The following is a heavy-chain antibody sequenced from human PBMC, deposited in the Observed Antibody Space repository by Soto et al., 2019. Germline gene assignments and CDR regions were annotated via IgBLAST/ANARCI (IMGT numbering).Heavy chain of an antibody. Sequence: SSVKVSCKASGYTFISYGISWVRQAPGQGLEWVGWMSAFTGKADYAQIFQDRVTMTTDTSTSTAYMELRSLRSDDTAVYYCARVQVFIGSAYYYGDWWGKAPVVTASS. V-gene: IGHV1-18*04. CDR1: GYTFISYG. CDR2: MSAFTGKA. CDR3: ARVQVFIGSAYYYGDW. J-gene: IGHJ4*02. D-gene: IGHD3-16*01.